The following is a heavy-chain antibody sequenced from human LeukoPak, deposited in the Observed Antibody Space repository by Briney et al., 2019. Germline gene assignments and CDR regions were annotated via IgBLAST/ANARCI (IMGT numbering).Heavy chain of an antibody. CDR1: GYTFTGYY. CDR3: ARDRWVVTVRSWFDP. J-gene: IGHJ5*02. Sequence: ASVKVSCKASGYTFTGYYMHWVRQAPGQGLEWMGWINPNSGGTNYAQKFQGRVTMTRDTSISTAYMELSRLRSDDTAVYYCARDRWVVTVRSWFDPWGQGTLVTVSS. V-gene: IGHV1-2*02. D-gene: IGHD2-21*02. CDR2: INPNSGGT.